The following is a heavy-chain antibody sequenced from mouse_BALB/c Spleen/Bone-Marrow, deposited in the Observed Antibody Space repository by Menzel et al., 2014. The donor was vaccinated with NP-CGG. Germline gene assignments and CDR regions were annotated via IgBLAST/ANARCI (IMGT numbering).Heavy chain of an antibody. CDR1: GYTFTDTW. J-gene: IGHJ2*01. CDR2: INPSTGYA. V-gene: IGHV1-7*01. CDR3: ARDY. Sequence: VQLQQSGPELAKPGASVKMSCKASGYTFTDTWIHWIKQRPGQGLEWIGYINPSTGYAEYNQNFKDKATLTVDKSSSTAYMQLSSLTSEDSAVYYCARDYWRQGTTLTVSS.